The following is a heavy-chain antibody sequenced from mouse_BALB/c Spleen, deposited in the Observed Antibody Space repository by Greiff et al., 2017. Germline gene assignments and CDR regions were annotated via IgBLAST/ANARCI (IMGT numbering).Heavy chain of an antibody. J-gene: IGHJ2*01. CDR2: ISYSGST. D-gene: IGHD2-1*01. Sequence: DVMLVESGPGLVKPSQSLSFTCTVTGYSINSDYVWSWIRQYPGNQLEWMGYISYSGSTSYNPSLKSRISITRDTSKNKYFMQLNSVTTEDTATYDCARRYDNWYLDYWGQGTTLTVSS. CDR1: GYSINSDYV. CDR3: ARRYDNWYLDY. V-gene: IGHV3-2*02.